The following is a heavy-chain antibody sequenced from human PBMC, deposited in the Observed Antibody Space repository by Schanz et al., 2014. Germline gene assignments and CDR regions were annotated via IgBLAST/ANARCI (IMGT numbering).Heavy chain of an antibody. J-gene: IGHJ4*02. Sequence: VRLVESGGGLVKPGGSLRLSCAGTGFTFSRYNMNWVRQAPGRGLEWVSSISRSSGRIYYSDSVKGRFTISRDNAKNLVYLQMNSLRAEDTAVYYCARVRYDILTDYYTEYYFDSWGQGTLVTVSS. V-gene: IGHV3-21*06. CDR3: ARVRYDILTDYYTEYYFDS. D-gene: IGHD3-9*01. CDR2: ISRSSGRI. CDR1: GFTFSRYN.